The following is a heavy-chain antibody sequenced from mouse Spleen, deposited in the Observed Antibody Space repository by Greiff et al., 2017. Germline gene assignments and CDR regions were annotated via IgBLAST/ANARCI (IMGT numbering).Heavy chain of an antibody. CDR2: INYDGSST. J-gene: IGHJ1*01. CDR1: GFTFSDYY. V-gene: IGHV5-16*01. CDR3: ARVGNYWYFDV. D-gene: IGHD1-1*02. Sequence: DVKLVESEGGLVQPGSSMKLSCTASGFTFSDYYMAWVRQVPEKGLEWVANINYDGSSTYYLDSLKSRFIISRDNAKNILYLQMSSLKSEDTATYYCARVGNYWYFDVWGAGTTVTVSS.